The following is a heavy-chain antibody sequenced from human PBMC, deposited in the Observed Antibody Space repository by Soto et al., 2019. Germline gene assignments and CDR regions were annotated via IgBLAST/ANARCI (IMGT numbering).Heavy chain of an antibody. V-gene: IGHV1-18*01. CDR3: ARDLAAGTCDY. CDR2: ISAYNGNT. J-gene: IGHJ4*02. CDR1: GYTFNSYA. D-gene: IGHD6-13*01. Sequence: QVQLVQSGAEVKKPGASVKVTCKASGYTFNSYAISWVRQAPGQGLEWMGWISAYNGNTNYAQMLQGRVTMTTDTSTSTAYMELRRLRSDDTAVYYCARDLAAGTCDYWGQGTLVTVSS.